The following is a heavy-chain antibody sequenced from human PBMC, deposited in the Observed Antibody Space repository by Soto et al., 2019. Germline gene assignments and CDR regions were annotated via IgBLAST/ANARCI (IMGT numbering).Heavy chain of an antibody. CDR3: APRVDSSGYYSDY. J-gene: IGHJ4*02. CDR2: IIPILGIA. V-gene: IGHV1-69*02. CDR1: GGTFSSYT. D-gene: IGHD3-22*01. Sequence: QVQLVQSGAEVKKPGSSVKVSCKASGGTFSSYTISWVRQAPGQGLEWMGRIIPILGIANYAQKFQGRVTITADKSTSTAYMELSSLRSEDTAVYYCAPRVDSSGYYSDYWGQGTLVTVSS.